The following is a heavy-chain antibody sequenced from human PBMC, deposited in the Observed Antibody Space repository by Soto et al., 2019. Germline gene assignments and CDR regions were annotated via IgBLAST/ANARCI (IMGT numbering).Heavy chain of an antibody. Sequence: GGSLRLSCAASGFGFSKYAMHWVRQAPGKGLEWVAVITYDATNEYYADSVKGRFTISRDNSNNTLSLHMSSLRLADTAVYYCARKAVPDFWGQGTLVTVSS. CDR1: GFGFSKYA. J-gene: IGHJ4*02. CDR3: ARKAVPDF. V-gene: IGHV3-30-3*01. CDR2: ITYDATNE. D-gene: IGHD6-19*01.